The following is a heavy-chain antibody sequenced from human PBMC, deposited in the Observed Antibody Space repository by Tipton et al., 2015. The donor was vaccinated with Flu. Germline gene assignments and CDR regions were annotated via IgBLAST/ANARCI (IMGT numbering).Heavy chain of an antibody. D-gene: IGHD3-10*01. J-gene: IGHJ5*01. CDR3: ARGSGSGTYMIFDF. Sequence: LRLSCTVSGGSISSFYWSWIRQPAGKGLEWIGRMYSSGTTKYNPSLKSRVTMSVDTTKNQFSPKLSSVTAADTAVYYCARGSGSGTYMIFDFWGQGTLVPVPS. V-gene: IGHV4-4*07. CDR1: GGSISSFY. CDR2: MYSSGTT.